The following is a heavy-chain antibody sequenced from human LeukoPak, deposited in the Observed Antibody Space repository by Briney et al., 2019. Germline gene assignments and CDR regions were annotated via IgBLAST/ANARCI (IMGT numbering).Heavy chain of an antibody. CDR3: AKDLGYCSSTSCYEDSDI. D-gene: IGHD2-2*01. V-gene: IGHV3-30-3*01. J-gene: IGHJ3*02. CDR1: GFTFSSYA. Sequence: GGSLRLSCAASGFTFSSYAMHWVRQAPGKGLEWVAVISYDGSNKYYADSVKGRFTISRDNSKNTLYLQMNSLRAEDTAVYYCAKDLGYCSSTSCYEDSDIRGQGAMVTVSS. CDR2: ISYDGSNK.